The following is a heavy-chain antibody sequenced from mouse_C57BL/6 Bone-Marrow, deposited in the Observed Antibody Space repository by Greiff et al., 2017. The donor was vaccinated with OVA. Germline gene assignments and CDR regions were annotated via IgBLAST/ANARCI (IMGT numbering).Heavy chain of an antibody. D-gene: IGHD1-1*01. V-gene: IGHV1-55*01. Sequence: VQLQQPGAVLVKPGASVKMSCKASGYTFTSYWITWVKQRPGQGLEWIGDIYPGSGSTNYNEKFKSKATLTVDTSSSTAYMQLSSLTSEDSAVYYCARLDYEEPFFDYWGQGTTLTVSS. CDR3: ARLDYEEPFFDY. J-gene: IGHJ2*01. CDR1: GYTFTSYW. CDR2: IYPGSGST.